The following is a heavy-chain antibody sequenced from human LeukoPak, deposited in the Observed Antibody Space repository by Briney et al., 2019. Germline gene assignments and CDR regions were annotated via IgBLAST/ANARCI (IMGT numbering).Heavy chain of an antibody. J-gene: IGHJ4*02. CDR3: ATVKVLRSLSLDY. V-gene: IGHV3-15*01. CDR1: GFTFTNTW. Sequence: PGGSLRLSCAASGFTFTNTWMSWVRQAPGKGLEWVGRIKSMISSGTTDYAAPVKGRFTISRDDSENTLYLQMNSLKTEDTAVYYCATVKVLRSLSLDYWGQGTLVTVSS. D-gene: IGHD6-6*01. CDR2: IKSMISSGTT.